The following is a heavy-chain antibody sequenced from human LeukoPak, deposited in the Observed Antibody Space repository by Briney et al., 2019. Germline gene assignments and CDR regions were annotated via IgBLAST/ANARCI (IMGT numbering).Heavy chain of an antibody. CDR2: INPNSGGT. CDR1: GYTFTGYY. V-gene: IGHV1-2*06. Sequence: ASVKVSCKASGYTFTGYYIHWVRQAPGQGLEWMGRINPNSGGTNYAQKFQGRVTMTRDTSISTAYMELNRLTSDDTAVYYCAREPMVRDFNWFDPRGQGTLVTVSS. D-gene: IGHD3-10*01. J-gene: IGHJ5*02. CDR3: AREPMVRDFNWFDP.